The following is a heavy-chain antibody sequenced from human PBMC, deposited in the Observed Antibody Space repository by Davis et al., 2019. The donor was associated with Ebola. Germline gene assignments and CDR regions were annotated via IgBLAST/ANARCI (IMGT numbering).Heavy chain of an antibody. CDR1: GYTFTNYY. CDR2: INPNDGRT. J-gene: IGHJ3*02. Sequence: ASVKVSCKASGYTFTNYYMHWVRQAPGQGLEWMGMINPNDGRTIYAQKFQDRVTMTTDTSTTTVYMDLSSLRSEDTALYYCTTPGGQDSGYDVFDIWGQGTMVTVSS. D-gene: IGHD5-12*01. CDR3: TTPGGQDSGYDVFDI. V-gene: IGHV1-46*03.